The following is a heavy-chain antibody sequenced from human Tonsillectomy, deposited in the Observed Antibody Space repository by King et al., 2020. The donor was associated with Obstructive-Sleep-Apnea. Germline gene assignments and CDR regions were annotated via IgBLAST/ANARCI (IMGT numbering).Heavy chain of an antibody. CDR3: ANDMRQWLMFYFDY. V-gene: IGHV3-9*01. D-gene: IGHD6-19*01. J-gene: IGHJ4*02. Sequence: VQLVESVGGLVQPGRSLRLSCASSGFTFYDYAMHWVRQAPGKGLEWVSGFNCKGDSWGCADSVKGRFTISRDNAKNTLYLQMNSLRGEDTALYYCANDMRQWLMFYFDYWGQGTLVTVSS. CDR1: GFTFYDYA. CDR2: FNCKGDSW.